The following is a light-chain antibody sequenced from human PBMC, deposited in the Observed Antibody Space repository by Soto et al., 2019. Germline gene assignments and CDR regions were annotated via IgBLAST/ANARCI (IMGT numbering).Light chain of an antibody. Sequence: QSILTHPAYVSRSPGPSITLSCRGTSTDFVSYNRVSWYQQPPGTAPKLMIYEVSKRPSGVPDRFSGSKSGNTASLTISGLQAADEADYYCTLYTSENAYVFGTGTKVTVL. CDR1: STDFVSYNR. CDR2: EVS. CDR3: TLYTSENAYV. J-gene: IGLJ1*01. V-gene: IGLV2-18*01.